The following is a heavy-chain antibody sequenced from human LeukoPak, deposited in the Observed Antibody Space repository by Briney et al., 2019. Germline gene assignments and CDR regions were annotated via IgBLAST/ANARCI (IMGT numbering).Heavy chain of an antibody. J-gene: IGHJ4*02. Sequence: GGSLRLSCAASGFTFSSYAMHWVRQAPGKGLEWVSSISTSSIYIYYADSVKGRFTISRDNARNSLFLQMNSLTVEDTAVYYCARVAPDYYDPGDYWGQGTLVTVSS. D-gene: IGHD3-22*01. V-gene: IGHV3-21*01. CDR1: GFTFSSYA. CDR2: ISTSSIYI. CDR3: ARVAPDYYDPGDY.